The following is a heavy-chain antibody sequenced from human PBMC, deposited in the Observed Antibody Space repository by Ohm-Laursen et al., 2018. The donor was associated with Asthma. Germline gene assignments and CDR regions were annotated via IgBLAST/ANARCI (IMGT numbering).Heavy chain of an antibody. Sequence: SLRLSCAASGFTFSLYAINWVRQAPGKGLEWVSYISSDDVTIYYADSVKGRFTISRDIAKNTLYLEMNSLRAEDTAVYFCARDFCTGGFCPKAFDPWGQGTLVTVSS. CDR3: ARDFCTGGFCPKAFDP. J-gene: IGHJ5*02. V-gene: IGHV3-48*01. CDR2: ISSDDVTI. D-gene: IGHD2-8*02. CDR1: GFTFSLYA.